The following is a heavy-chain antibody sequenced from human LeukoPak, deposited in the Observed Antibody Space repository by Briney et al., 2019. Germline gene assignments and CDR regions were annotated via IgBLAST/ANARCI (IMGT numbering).Heavy chain of an antibody. CDR1: GFTFSSYW. CDR2: INGESEK. D-gene: IGHD3-22*01. Sequence: GGSLRLSCAASGFTFSSYWMSWVRQAPRKGLECVANINGESEKRYVDSVKGRFTISRDNAKNSLYLQMNSLRVEDTAIYYCARDYLDSSGAHYDYWGQGTLVTV. J-gene: IGHJ4*02. CDR3: ARDYLDSSGAHYDY. V-gene: IGHV3-7*01.